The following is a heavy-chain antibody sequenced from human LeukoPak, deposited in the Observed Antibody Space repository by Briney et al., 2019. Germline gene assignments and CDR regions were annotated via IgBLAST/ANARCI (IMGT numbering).Heavy chain of an antibody. CDR2: IKQDGSEK. CDR1: GFTFSSYE. D-gene: IGHD3-10*01. V-gene: IGHV3-7*01. Sequence: GGSLRLSCAASGFTFSSYEMNWVRQAPGKGLEWVANIKQDGSEKYYVDSVKGRFTISRDNAKNSLYLQMNSLRAEDTAVYYCARDNAALGGIDYWGQGTLVTVSS. CDR3: ARDNAALGGIDY. J-gene: IGHJ4*02.